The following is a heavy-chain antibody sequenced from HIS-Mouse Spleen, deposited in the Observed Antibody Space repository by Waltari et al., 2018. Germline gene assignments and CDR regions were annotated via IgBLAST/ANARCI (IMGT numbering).Heavy chain of an antibody. D-gene: IGHD4-17*01. CDR2: SNHSGST. J-gene: IGHJ4*02. V-gene: IGHV4-34*01. Sequence: QVQLQQWGAGLLKPSETLSLTCAVYGGSFSGYYWSWIRQPPGKGLEWIGESNHSGSTNQNPSLKGRVTISVDTSKNQFSLKLSSVAAADTAVYYCARGRSPATVTIGYYFDYWGQGTLVTVSS. CDR3: ARGRSPATVTIGYYFDY. CDR1: GGSFSGYY.